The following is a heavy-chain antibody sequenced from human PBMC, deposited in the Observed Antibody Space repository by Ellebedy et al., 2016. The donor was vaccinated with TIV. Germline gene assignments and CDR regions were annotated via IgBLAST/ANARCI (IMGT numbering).Heavy chain of an antibody. V-gene: IGHV3-72*01. CDR1: GFTFSDHY. CDR3: ARDKNGSPDY. D-gene: IGHD1-26*01. CDR2: IRNKATSYTT. Sequence: PGGFLRLSCAASGFTFSDHYMDWARQAPGKGLEWVGRIRNKATSYTTEYAASVRGRFTISRDDSENSLYLQMNSLKTEDTAVYYCARDKNGSPDYWGQGTLVTVSS. J-gene: IGHJ4*02.